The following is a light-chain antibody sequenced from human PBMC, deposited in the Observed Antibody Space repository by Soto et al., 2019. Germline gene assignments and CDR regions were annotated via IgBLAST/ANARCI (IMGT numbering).Light chain of an antibody. CDR3: HHYNHWPPAT. CDR1: QSVSSK. Sequence: EIVLTQSPATLSLSPGERATLSCRASQSVSSKLAWYQQKPGQAPRLLIYRASTRATDIPARFSGSGSGTEFTLTISSLQSEDFAVYYCHHYNHWPPATFGQGTKVDIK. V-gene: IGKV3-15*01. CDR2: RAS. J-gene: IGKJ1*01.